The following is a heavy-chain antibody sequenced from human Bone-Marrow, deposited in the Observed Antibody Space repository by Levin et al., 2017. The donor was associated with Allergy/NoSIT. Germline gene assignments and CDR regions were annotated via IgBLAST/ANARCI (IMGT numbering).Heavy chain of an antibody. CDR3: ARSGSYTGLDP. J-gene: IGHJ5*02. CDR2: ISYDGSDK. V-gene: IGHV3-30-3*01. CDR1: GITFSSYA. D-gene: IGHD1-26*01. Sequence: SCAASGITFSSYAMHWVRQAPGKGLEWVAVISYDGSDKYYADSLKGRFIISRDNSKNTLYLQMNSLRPEDTAVYYCARSGSYTGLDPWGQGTLVTVSS.